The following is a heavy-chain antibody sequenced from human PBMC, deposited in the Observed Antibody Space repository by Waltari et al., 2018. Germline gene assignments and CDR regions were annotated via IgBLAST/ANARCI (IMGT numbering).Heavy chain of an antibody. Sequence: QVQLVEYGGGGVQPGRSLRLPCGACGIPCGSAGRHGVQLGLGRGAGGGVGWGAGIWYVGSNKSYADSVKGRFTISRDNSKNTLYLQMNSLRAEDTAVYYCARGWGSSWPYDAFDIWGQGTMVTVSS. CDR1: GIPCGSAG. CDR3: ARGWGSSWPYDAFDI. J-gene: IGHJ3*02. D-gene: IGHD6-13*01. CDR2: IWYVGSNK. V-gene: IGHV3-33*01.